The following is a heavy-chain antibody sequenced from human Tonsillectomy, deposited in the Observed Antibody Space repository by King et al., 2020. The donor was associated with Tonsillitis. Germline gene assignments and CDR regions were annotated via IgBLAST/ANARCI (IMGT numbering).Heavy chain of an antibody. V-gene: IGHV4-39*01. CDR2: IYHSGST. J-gene: IGHJ5*01. D-gene: IGHD3-10*01. CDR1: GGSISSNSYY. CDR3: ARQFLVRGVIITFDS. Sequence: QLQESGPGLVKPSETLSLTCTVSGGSISSNSYYWGWIRPPPGKGLEWIGSIYHSGSTYYNPSPKSRVTISVDTSTNPFSLKRSAVTAADTAVYYCARQFLVRGVIITFDSWGQGTLVTVSS.